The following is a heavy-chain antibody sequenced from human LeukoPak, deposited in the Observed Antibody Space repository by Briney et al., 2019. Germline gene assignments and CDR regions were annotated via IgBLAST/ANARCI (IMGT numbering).Heavy chain of an antibody. CDR1: GFTFSSYW. J-gene: IGHJ4*02. CDR3: ARVGYSSSSFDY. V-gene: IGHV3-7*01. CDR2: INQDGSET. D-gene: IGHD6-6*01. Sequence: GGSLRLSCAASGFTFSSYWMSWVRQAPGKGLEWVANINQDGSETDSVDSMKGRFTISRDNARNSVSLQINSLRAEDTAVYYCARVGYSSSSFDYWGQGTLVTVSS.